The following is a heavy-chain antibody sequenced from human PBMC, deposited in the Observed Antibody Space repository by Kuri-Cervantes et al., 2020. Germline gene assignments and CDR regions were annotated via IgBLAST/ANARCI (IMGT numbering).Heavy chain of an antibody. Sequence: GGSLRLSCAASGFTFSNYGLHWVRQAPGKGLEWVAVISYDGSIKHYADSVKGRFTISRDNSKNTLYLQMNSLRAEDTAVYYCARDSGSYPDYWGQGTLVTVSS. D-gene: IGHD1-26*01. CDR2: ISYDGSIK. V-gene: IGHV3-30*03. CDR3: ARDSGSYPDY. J-gene: IGHJ4*02. CDR1: GFTFSNYG.